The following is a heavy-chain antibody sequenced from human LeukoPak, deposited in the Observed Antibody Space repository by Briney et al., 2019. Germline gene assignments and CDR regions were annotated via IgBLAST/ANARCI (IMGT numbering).Heavy chain of an antibody. CDR2: IYYSGST. J-gene: IGHJ4*02. D-gene: IGHD6-19*01. Sequence: SETLSLTCTVSGGSIYNSSYYWGWIRQPPGKGLEWIGSIYYSGSTYYNPSLKSRVTISGDTSKNQFSLELSSVTAADAAVYYCARLYTSGWHVDYWGQGTLVTVSS. V-gene: IGHV4-39*01. CDR3: ARLYTSGWHVDY. CDR1: GGSIYNSSYY.